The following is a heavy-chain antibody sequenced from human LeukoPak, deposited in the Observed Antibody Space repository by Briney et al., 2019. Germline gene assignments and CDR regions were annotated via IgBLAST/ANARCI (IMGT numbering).Heavy chain of an antibody. CDR2: IIPIFGTA. J-gene: IGHJ3*02. D-gene: IGHD3-22*01. V-gene: IGHV1-69*13. CDR3: ARGGYDSSGLHAFDI. Sequence: SVKLSCKASGGTFSSYAISWVRQAPGQGLEWMGGIIPIFGTANYAQKFQGRGTITADESTSTAYMELSSLRSEDTAVYYCARGGYDSSGLHAFDIWGQGTMVTVSS. CDR1: GGTFSSYA.